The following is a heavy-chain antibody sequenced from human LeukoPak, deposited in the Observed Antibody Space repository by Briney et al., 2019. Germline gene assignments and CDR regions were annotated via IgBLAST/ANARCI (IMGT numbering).Heavy chain of an antibody. D-gene: IGHD5-24*01. Sequence: GASVKVSCKASGGTFSSYAISWVRQAHGQGLEWMGGIIPFFGTANYAQKFQGRVTITADESTSTAYMELSSLRSEDTAVYYCASTSRGIDGHNSGNYYYYMDVWGKGTTVTIPS. CDR1: GGTFSSYA. CDR2: IIPFFGTA. J-gene: IGHJ6*03. CDR3: ASTSRGIDGHNSGNYYYYMDV. V-gene: IGHV1-69*13.